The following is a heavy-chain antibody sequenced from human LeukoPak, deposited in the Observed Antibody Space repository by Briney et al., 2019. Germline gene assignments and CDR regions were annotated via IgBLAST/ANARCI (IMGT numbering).Heavy chain of an antibody. J-gene: IGHJ6*02. CDR2: IYYSGST. CDR3: ARHRGMALYGMDV. V-gene: IGHV4-39*07. CDR1: GGSISSSSYY. D-gene: IGHD3-10*01. Sequence: SETLSLTCTVSGGSISSSSYYWGWIRQPPGKGLEWIGSIYYSGSTYYNPSLKSRVTISVDTSKNQFSLKLSSVTAADTAVYYFARHRGMALYGMDVWGQGTTVTVSS.